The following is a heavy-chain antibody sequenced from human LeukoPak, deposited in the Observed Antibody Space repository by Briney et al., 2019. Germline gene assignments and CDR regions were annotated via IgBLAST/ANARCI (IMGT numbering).Heavy chain of an antibody. D-gene: IGHD5-18*01. J-gene: IGHJ4*02. CDR1: GFTVSSSF. Sequence: GGSLRLSCAASGFTVSSSFMSWARQAPGKGLEWVSMIYSDGSTYYADSVKGRFTISRDNSKNTLYLQMNSLRAEDTAVYYCARSLDTAMALFDNWGQGTRVTVSS. V-gene: IGHV3-53*01. CDR2: IYSDGST. CDR3: ARSLDTAMALFDN.